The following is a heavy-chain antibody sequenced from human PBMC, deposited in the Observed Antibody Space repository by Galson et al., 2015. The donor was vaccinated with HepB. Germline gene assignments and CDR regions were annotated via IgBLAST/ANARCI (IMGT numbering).Heavy chain of an antibody. V-gene: IGHV4-39*07. CDR3: ARSPYGSGTYYTLTDMDL. J-gene: IGHJ6*02. CDR2: IYYTGIT. D-gene: IGHD3-10*01. CDR1: GDSIYTDNFY. Sequence: TLSLTCTVSGDSIYTDNFYWGWIRQPPGKGLEWIGSIYYTGITYYNPSLKSRVTISLDTSKNQFSLTLRFVTAADTAIYYCARSPYGSGTYYTLTDMDLWGQGTTVTVSS.